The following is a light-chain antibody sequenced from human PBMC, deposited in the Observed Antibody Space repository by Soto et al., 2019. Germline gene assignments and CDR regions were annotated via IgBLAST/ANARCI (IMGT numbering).Light chain of an antibody. Sequence: EMVMTQSLVTLSVSPGEGATLSCMASQSVSRYLACYQQKPGQAPRLLIYDASNMAIAIPARFSGSGSGTDFTLTISRLAPEDFAVYYCQQRSKWPLTYGGGTKVDIK. CDR1: QSVSRY. V-gene: IGKV3-11*01. CDR3: QQRSKWPLT. J-gene: IGKJ4*01. CDR2: DAS.